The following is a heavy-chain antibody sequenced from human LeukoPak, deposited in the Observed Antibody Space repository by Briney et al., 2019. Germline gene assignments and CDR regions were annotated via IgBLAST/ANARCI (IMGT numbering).Heavy chain of an antibody. D-gene: IGHD2-8*02. CDR3: TRRAPGGLDV. V-gene: IGHV3-23*01. J-gene: IGHJ6*02. CDR1: GFTFSSYA. Sequence: GGSLRLSCAASGFTFSSYAMSWVRQAPGKGLEWVSAISGSGGSTYYADSVKGRFTISRDNAKNTLYLQMNSLRVEDTAVYYCTRRAPGGLDVWGQGTTVTVSS. CDR2: ISGSGGST.